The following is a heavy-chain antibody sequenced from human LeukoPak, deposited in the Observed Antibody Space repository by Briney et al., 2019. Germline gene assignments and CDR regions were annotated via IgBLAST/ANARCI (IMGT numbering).Heavy chain of an antibody. D-gene: IGHD3-22*01. V-gene: IGHV1-46*01. Sequence: GASVKVSCKASGYTFTSYHMHWVRQAPGQGLEWMGIINPSGGGSSSPQKFQGRVTMTRDTSTSTVYMELHSLRSEDTAVYYCARALGDSSGYYYTDYWGQGTLVTVSS. CDR3: ARALGDSSGYYYTDY. J-gene: IGHJ4*02. CDR1: GYTFTSYH. CDR2: INPSGGGS.